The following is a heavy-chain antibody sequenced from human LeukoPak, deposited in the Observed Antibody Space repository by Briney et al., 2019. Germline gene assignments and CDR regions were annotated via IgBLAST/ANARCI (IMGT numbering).Heavy chain of an antibody. D-gene: IGHD1-14*01. CDR1: GFTFSTSV. Sequence: GGSLRLSCEASGFTFSTSVMSWVRQVPGEGLEWVSTSGSAGATYYADSVKGRFTISRDHSKSTLYLQMNSLRAEDTAICYCANRGMHYFDCWGQGTLVTVSS. CDR3: ANRGMHYFDC. V-gene: IGHV3-23*01. J-gene: IGHJ4*02. CDR2: SGSAGAT.